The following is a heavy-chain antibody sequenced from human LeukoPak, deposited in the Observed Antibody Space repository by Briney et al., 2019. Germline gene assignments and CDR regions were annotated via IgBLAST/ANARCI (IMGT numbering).Heavy chain of an antibody. V-gene: IGHV3-23*01. CDR2: ISGNGGST. CDR3: AKPPPDSSSWLFDY. CDR1: GFTFSTYA. Sequence: GGSLILSCAASGFTFSTYAMSWVRQAPGKGLEWVSTISGNGGSTYYADSVKGRFTISRDNSKNTLYLQMNSLRAEDTAVYYCAKPPPDSSSWLFDYWGQGTLVTVSS. J-gene: IGHJ4*02. D-gene: IGHD6-13*01.